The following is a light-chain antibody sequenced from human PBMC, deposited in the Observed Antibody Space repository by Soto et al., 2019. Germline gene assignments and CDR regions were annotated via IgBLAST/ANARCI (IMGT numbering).Light chain of an antibody. CDR3: QQYHTYSRT. J-gene: IGKJ1*01. CDR2: DGS. Sequence: DIQMTQSPSTVSASVGDRITITCRASQSINTWLAWYRQRPGEATQLLIYDGSTLAMRVLSRFSGSGSGTDFTLSISRLQPDDFATFYCQQYHTYSRTFGQGTKVEVK. CDR1: QSINTW. V-gene: IGKV1-5*01.